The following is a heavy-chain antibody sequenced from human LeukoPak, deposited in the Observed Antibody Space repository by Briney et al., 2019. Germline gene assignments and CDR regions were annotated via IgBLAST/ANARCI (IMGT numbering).Heavy chain of an antibody. CDR3: AREGSGAYYMDV. CDR1: GFTFSSYE. V-gene: IGHV3-48*03. D-gene: IGHD3-10*01. J-gene: IGHJ6*03. Sequence: PGGSVRLSCAASGFTFSSYEMNWVRQAPGKGLEWVSYISSSGSTIYYADSVKGRFTISRDNAKNSLYLQMNSLRAEDTAVYYCAREGSGAYYMDVWGKGTTVTVSS. CDR2: ISSSGSTI.